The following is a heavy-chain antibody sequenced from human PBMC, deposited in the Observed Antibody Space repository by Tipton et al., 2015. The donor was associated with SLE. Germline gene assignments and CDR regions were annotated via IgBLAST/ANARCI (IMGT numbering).Heavy chain of an antibody. J-gene: IGHJ6*02. CDR1: GFTFSSYG. Sequence: SLRLSCAASGFTFSSYGMHWVRQAPGKGLEWVAFIRYDGSNKYYADSVKGRFTISRDNAKNSLYLQMNSLRAEDTAVYYCAREDCSSTSCYRGYYYYGMDVWGQGTTVTVSS. V-gene: IGHV3-30*02. CDR2: IRYDGSNK. D-gene: IGHD2-2*01. CDR3: AREDCSSTSCYRGYYYYGMDV.